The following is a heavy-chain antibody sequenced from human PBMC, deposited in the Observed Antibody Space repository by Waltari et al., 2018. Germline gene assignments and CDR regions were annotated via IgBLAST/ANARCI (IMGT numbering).Heavy chain of an antibody. CDR3: ARSELQYATDFDY. D-gene: IGHD2-8*01. V-gene: IGHV4-59*01. CDR1: GRSISSYY. CDR2: IYYSGST. J-gene: IGHJ4*02. Sequence: QVTLQESGPGLVKPSETLSLTCTVSGRSISSYYWSWIRQPPGKGLEWIGYIYYSGSTNYNPSLKSRVTISVDTSKNQFSLKLSSVTAADTAVYYCARSELQYATDFDYWGQGTLVTVSS.